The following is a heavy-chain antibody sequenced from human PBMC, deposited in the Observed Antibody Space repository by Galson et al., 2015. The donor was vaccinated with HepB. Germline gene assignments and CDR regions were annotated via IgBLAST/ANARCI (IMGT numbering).Heavy chain of an antibody. Sequence: QSGAEVKKPGESLRISCKDSGYSFTSYWIGWVRQMPGKGLEWMGIIYPGDSDTRYSPSFQGQVTISADKSISTAYLQWSSLKASDTAMYYCARNFWSGYYKVPFDYWGQGTLVTVSS. CDR1: GYSFTSYW. CDR3: ARNFWSGYYKVPFDY. D-gene: IGHD3-3*01. V-gene: IGHV5-51*01. CDR2: IYPGDSDT. J-gene: IGHJ4*02.